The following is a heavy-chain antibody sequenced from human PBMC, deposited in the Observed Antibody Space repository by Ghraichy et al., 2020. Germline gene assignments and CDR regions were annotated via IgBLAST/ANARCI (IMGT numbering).Heavy chain of an antibody. J-gene: IGHJ4*02. CDR1: GYTFTSYD. Sequence: ASVKVSCKASGYTFTSYDINWVRQATGQGLEWMGWMNPNSGNTGYAQKFQGRVTMTRNTSISTAYMELSSLRSEDTAVYYCARGLGYCTNGVCFIFDYWGQGTLVTVSS. CDR3: ARGLGYCTNGVCFIFDY. V-gene: IGHV1-8*01. D-gene: IGHD2-8*01. CDR2: MNPNSGNT.